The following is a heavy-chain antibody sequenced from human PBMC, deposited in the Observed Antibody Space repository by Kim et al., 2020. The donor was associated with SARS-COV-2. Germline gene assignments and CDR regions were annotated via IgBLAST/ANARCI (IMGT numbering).Heavy chain of an antibody. J-gene: IGHJ4*02. Sequence: SETLSLTCTVSGGSITTYYWSWIRRPPGRGLEWIGNIYYTGSTDYNPSLKSRVTITVDMSMNQFALKLSSVTAADSAVYYCARGGGGWPILFDSWGRG. CDR1: GGSITTYY. CDR3: ARGGGGWPILFDS. V-gene: IGHV4-59*01. D-gene: IGHD6-19*01. CDR2: IYYTGST.